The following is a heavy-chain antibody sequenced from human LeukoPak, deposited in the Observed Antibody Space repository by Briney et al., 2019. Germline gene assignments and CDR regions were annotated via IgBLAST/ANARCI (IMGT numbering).Heavy chain of an antibody. CDR1: GFTFNNYQ. V-gene: IGHV3-48*03. CDR3: ARGEYYFDY. Sequence: GGSLRLSCAASGFTFNNYQMSWVRQAPGKGLECISYISSSGRTIYYADSLKGRFTVSRDNAKNSLYLRMNNLRAEDTAVYYCARGEYYFDYWGQGTLVTVSS. J-gene: IGHJ4*02. CDR2: ISSSGRTI.